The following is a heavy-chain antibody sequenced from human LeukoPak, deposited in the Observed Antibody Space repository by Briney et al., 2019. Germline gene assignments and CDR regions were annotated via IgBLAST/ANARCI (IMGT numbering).Heavy chain of an antibody. J-gene: IGHJ3*01. CDR3: VKTMVSFGLRIRTDAFDL. Sequence: GGSLSLSCSASGFTFTKYAMHWVGPGPGKGLEEVSGTNINGGSTHHADPVKGSFTISRDNSKNTLYIQMHSLRAEDTAIFYCVKTMVSFGLRIRTDAFDLWGQGTMVTVSS. D-gene: IGHD3-10*01. V-gene: IGHV3-64*05. CDR1: GFTFTKYA. CDR2: TNINGGST.